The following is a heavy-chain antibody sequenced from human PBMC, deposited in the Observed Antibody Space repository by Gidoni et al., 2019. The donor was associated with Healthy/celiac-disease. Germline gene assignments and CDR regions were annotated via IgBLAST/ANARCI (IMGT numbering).Heavy chain of an antibody. CDR3: AKDEIEWELPSWFDP. CDR1: GFTFSSYA. D-gene: IGHD1-26*01. V-gene: IGHV3-23*01. CDR2: IRGSGGST. Sequence: EVQLLESGGGLVQPGGSLRLSCAASGFTFSSYAMSWVRQAPGKGLEWVSAIRGSGGSTYYAVSVKGRFTISRDNSKNTLYLQMNSLRAEDTAVYYCAKDEIEWELPSWFDPWGQGTLVTVSS. J-gene: IGHJ5*02.